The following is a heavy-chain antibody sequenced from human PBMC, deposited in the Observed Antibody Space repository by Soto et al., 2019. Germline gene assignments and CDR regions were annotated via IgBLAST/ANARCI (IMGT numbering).Heavy chain of an antibody. D-gene: IGHD6-6*01. Sequence: PSETLSLTCAVYGGSFSGYYWSWIRQPPGKGLEWIGEISHSGSTNYNPSLKSRVTISVDTSKNQFSLKLSSVTAADTAVYYCARGASRSSSGLDYWGQGTLVTVSS. CDR1: GGSFSGYY. CDR3: ARGASRSSSGLDY. J-gene: IGHJ4*02. V-gene: IGHV4-34*01. CDR2: ISHSGST.